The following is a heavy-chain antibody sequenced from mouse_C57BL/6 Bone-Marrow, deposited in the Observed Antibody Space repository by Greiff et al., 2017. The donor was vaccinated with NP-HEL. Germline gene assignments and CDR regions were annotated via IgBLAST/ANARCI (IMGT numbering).Heavy chain of an antibody. CDR3: TRAHYYGSSYAYFDY. CDR1: GFTFSSYA. Sequence: VQLKESGEGLVKPGGSLKLSCAASGFTFSSYAMSWVRQTPEKRLEWVAYISSGGDYIYYADTVKGRFTISRDNARNTLYLQMSSLKSEDTAMYYCTRAHYYGSSYAYFDYWGQGTTLTVSS. V-gene: IGHV5-9-1*02. D-gene: IGHD1-1*01. J-gene: IGHJ2*01. CDR2: ISSGGDYI.